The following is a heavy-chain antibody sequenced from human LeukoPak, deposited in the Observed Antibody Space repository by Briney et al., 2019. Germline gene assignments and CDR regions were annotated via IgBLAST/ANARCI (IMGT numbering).Heavy chain of an antibody. Sequence: GGSLRLSCAASGFTFSTYSMNWVRQAPGKGLEWVSSISSSSTYIYYADSVKGRFTVSRDNVKNSLYLQMNSLRAEDTAVYYCARDYRRASGTYDYWGQGTLVTVSS. J-gene: IGHJ4*02. D-gene: IGHD1-26*01. V-gene: IGHV3-21*01. CDR1: GFTFSTYS. CDR2: ISSSSTYI. CDR3: ARDYRRASGTYDY.